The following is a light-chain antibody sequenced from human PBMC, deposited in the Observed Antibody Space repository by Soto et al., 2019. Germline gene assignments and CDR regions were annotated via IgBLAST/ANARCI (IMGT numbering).Light chain of an antibody. Sequence: IHLTQSPSSLSASVGDRVTITCGAGQAISSYLGWYQQKPGKAPKLLIYPASTLQSGVPSRFSGSGSGTDFTLTINSLQPEDFATYFCQQLNNYPSTFGGGTKVEIK. J-gene: IGKJ4*01. CDR3: QQLNNYPST. CDR2: PAS. CDR1: QAISSY. V-gene: IGKV1-9*01.